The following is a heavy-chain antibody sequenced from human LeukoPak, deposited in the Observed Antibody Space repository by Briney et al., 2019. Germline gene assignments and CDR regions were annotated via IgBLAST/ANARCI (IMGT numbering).Heavy chain of an antibody. Sequence: GGSLRLSCAASEFTFSNYWMSWVRQAPGKGLEWVSAISGSGGSTYYADSVKGRFTISRDNAKNSLYLQMNSLRAEDTAVYYCASYDSSGYYPDYWGQGTLVTVSS. CDR3: ASYDSSGYYPDY. D-gene: IGHD3-22*01. J-gene: IGHJ4*02. CDR1: EFTFSNYW. CDR2: ISGSGGST. V-gene: IGHV3-23*01.